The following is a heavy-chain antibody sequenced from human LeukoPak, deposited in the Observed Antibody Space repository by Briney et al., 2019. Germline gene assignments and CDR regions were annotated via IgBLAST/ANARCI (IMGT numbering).Heavy chain of an antibody. CDR2: IWYDGSNK. D-gene: IGHD3-22*01. CDR3: AREVNYDRTIDY. CDR1: GFTFSSYG. V-gene: IGHV3-33*01. J-gene: IGHJ4*02. Sequence: PGRSLRLSCAASGFTFSSYGMHWVRQAPGKGLEWVAVIWYDGSNKYYADSAKGRFTISRDNSKNTLYLQMNSLRAEDTAVYYCAREVNYDRTIDYWGQGTLVTVSS.